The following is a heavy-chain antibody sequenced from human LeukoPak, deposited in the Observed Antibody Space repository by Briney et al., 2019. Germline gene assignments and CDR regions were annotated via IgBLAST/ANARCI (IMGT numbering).Heavy chain of an antibody. V-gene: IGHV3-9*01. J-gene: IGHJ4*02. CDR1: GFTFNDYA. CDR2: IGWNSHII. D-gene: IGHD3-22*01. Sequence: GGSLRLSCAASGFTFNDYAMHWVRQAPGKGLEWVSGIGWNSHIIGYEDSVRGRFTISRDNARNSLSLQMNSLRAEDTAFYYCAKDRDSSGFAPYFDYWGQGILVTVSS. CDR3: AKDRDSSGFAPYFDY.